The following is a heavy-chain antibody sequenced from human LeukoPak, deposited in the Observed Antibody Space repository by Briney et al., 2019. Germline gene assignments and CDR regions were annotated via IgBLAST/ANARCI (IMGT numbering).Heavy chain of an antibody. CDR2: IYYSEST. CDR3: TRASTHYDFWSGYL. J-gene: IGHJ4*02. Sequence: SETLSLTCTVSGGSISSGDYYWSWIRQPPGKGLEWIGYIYYSESTYYNPSLKSRVSISVGTSKNQFSLKLSSVTAADTAVYYCTRASTHYDFWSGYLWGQGTLVTVSS. CDR1: GGSISSGDYY. D-gene: IGHD3-3*01. V-gene: IGHV4-30-4*08.